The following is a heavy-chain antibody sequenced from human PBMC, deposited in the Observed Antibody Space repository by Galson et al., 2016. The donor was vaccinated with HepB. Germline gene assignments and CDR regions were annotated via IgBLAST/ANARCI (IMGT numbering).Heavy chain of an antibody. CDR2: ISSSSSTI. Sequence: SLRLSCAGSGFSFNTYTMTWVRQAPGKGLEWLSYISSSSSTIFYADSVKGRFTVSRDNAKNSLYLRINSLRSQDTAVYYCSCHSSSSWFDYWGQGTLLTVSS. V-gene: IGHV3-48*04. CDR1: GFSFNTYT. CDR3: SCHSSSSWFDY. J-gene: IGHJ4*02. D-gene: IGHD6-6*01.